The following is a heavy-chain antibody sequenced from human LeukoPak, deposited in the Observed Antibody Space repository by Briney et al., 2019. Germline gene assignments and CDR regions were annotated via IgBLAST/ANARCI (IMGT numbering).Heavy chain of an antibody. V-gene: IGHV4-59*01. CDR2: IYYSGST. Sequence: SETLSLTCTVSGGSISSYYWGFIRQPPGKGLEWIGNIYYSGSTNYNPSLKSRVTISVDTSKNQFSLKLSSVTAADMAVYYCTRGSIAYYYMDVWGKGTTVTISS. J-gene: IGHJ6*03. CDR1: GGSISSYY. CDR3: TRGSIAYYYMDV. D-gene: IGHD3-22*01.